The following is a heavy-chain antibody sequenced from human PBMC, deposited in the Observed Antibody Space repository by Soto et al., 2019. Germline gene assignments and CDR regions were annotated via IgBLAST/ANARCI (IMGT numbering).Heavy chain of an antibody. J-gene: IGHJ3*02. Sequence: GGSLRLSCAASGFTFSSYAMSWVRQAPGKGLEWVSAISGSGGSTYYADSVKGRFTISRDNSKNTLYLQMNSLRAEDTAVYYCAKEEGSGSYYKDGAFDIWGQGTMVTVSS. CDR2: ISGSGGST. V-gene: IGHV3-23*01. CDR3: AKEEGSGSYYKDGAFDI. D-gene: IGHD3-10*01. CDR1: GFTFSSYA.